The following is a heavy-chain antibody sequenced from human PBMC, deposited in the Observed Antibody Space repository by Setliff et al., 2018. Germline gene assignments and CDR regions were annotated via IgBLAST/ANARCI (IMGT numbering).Heavy chain of an antibody. D-gene: IGHD6-25*01. CDR2: INEDGSAQ. CDR1: GFTFGSLW. Sequence: GGSLRLSCAASGFTFGSLWMAWVRQTPGKGLEWVANINEDGSAQFYVDSVLGRFTISRDNAHGSLYLQMNSLRVEDTAVFYCVPGRGSWGQGALVTVSS. J-gene: IGHJ5*02. V-gene: IGHV3-7*01. CDR3: VPGRGS.